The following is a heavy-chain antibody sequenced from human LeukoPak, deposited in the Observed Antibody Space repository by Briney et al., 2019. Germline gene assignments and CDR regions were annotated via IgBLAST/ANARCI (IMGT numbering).Heavy chain of an antibody. CDR3: ARRRVVDTAMVYYYYGMDV. CDR2: IDPSDSYT. V-gene: IGHV5-10-1*01. D-gene: IGHD5-18*01. CDR1: GYSFTSYW. Sequence: GESLKISCKGSGYSFTSYWIGWVRQMPGKGLEWMGRIDPSDSYTNYSPSFQGHVTISADKSISTAYLQWSSLKASDTAMYYCARRRVVDTAMVYYYYGMDVWGQGTTVTVSS. J-gene: IGHJ6*02.